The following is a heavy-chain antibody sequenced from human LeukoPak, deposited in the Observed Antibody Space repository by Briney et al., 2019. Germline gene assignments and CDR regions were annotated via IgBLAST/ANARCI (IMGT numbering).Heavy chain of an antibody. CDR2: INGSGGST. Sequence: GGSLRLSCAPSGFTFNNYAISWVRQAPRKGLEWVSAINGSGGSTYYTDSVTGPFTISRDNSKNTLYLQMNSLSAEDTAFYYFSSLDYFDSSDYGDYWGQGTMVTVSS. V-gene: IGHV3-23*01. CDR1: GFTFNNYA. D-gene: IGHD3-22*01. J-gene: IGHJ4*02. CDR3: SSLDYFDSSDYGDY.